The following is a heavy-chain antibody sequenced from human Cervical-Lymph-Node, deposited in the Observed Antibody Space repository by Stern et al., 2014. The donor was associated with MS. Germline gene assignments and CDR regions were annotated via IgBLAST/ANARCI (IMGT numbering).Heavy chain of an antibody. J-gene: IGHJ4*02. CDR3: AKEAVRDSSGWDGPFDY. V-gene: IGHV1-3*01. Sequence: QVQLVQSGPEVKKPGASVKVSCEASGYSFTRYATHCVRQAPGQRLEWMGWINAGSGNTKYSQKFQGRVTITRDTSASTAYMELSSLRSEDTAVYYCAKEAVRDSSGWDGPFDYWGQGTLVTVSS. D-gene: IGHD6-19*01. CDR2: INAGSGNT. CDR1: GYSFTRYA.